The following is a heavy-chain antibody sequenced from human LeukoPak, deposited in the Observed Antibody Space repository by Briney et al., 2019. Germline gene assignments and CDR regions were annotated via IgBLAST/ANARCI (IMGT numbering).Heavy chain of an antibody. J-gene: IGHJ4*02. Sequence: PSETLSLTCTVSGGSISSSSYYWGWIRQPPGKGLEWIGSIYYSGSTYYNPSLKSQVTISVDTSKNQFSLKLSSVTAADTAVYYCVRASGLYYYDSSEYFDYWGQGTLVTVSS. D-gene: IGHD3-22*01. CDR3: VRASGLYYYDSSEYFDY. CDR2: IYYSGST. V-gene: IGHV4-39*07. CDR1: GGSISSSSYY.